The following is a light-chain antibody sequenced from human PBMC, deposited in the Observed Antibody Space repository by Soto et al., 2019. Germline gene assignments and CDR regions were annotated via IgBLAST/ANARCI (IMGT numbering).Light chain of an antibody. J-gene: IGKJ1*01. V-gene: IGKV3-15*01. CDR1: QNVDSN. CDR2: GAS. CDR3: HQYNNWPLWT. Sequence: EIVMTPSPATLSVSPGEGATLSCRASQNVDSNLAWYQQKPGQGPRLLIFGASTRATGIPARFRGSGSGTEFTLTITSLQSEDFAVYYCHQYNNWPLWTFGQGTKVDIK.